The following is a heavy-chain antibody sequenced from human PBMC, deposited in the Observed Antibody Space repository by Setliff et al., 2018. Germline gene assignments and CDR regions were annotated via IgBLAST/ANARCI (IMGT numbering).Heavy chain of an antibody. D-gene: IGHD2-2*01. V-gene: IGHV1-18*01. CDR3: SRLVRFCIRTSCQRLSGGDF. Sequence: RASVKVSCKASGYMFRSYGINWIRQAPGQGPEWMGWISAYNDNTNSAEKFQDRITLTTDTSTRTAYMQLRSLDSDDTAVYYCSRLVRFCIRTSCQRLSGGDFWGQGTLVTV. CDR1: GYMFRSYG. CDR2: ISAYNDNT. J-gene: IGHJ4*02.